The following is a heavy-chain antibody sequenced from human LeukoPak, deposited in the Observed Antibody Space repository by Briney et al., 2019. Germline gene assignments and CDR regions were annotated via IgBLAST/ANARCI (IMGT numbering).Heavy chain of an antibody. D-gene: IGHD3-22*01. CDR3: AREGDYYDTSGTLDY. CDR2: IYTSGST. V-gene: IGHV4-61*09. Sequence: NSSETLSLTCTVSGGSISIGSYYWSWIRQPAGKGLEWLGHIYTSGSTNYNPSLKSRLTISLDTSKNQFSLKLNSVTAADTAVYYCAREGDYYDTSGTLDYWGQGTLVTVSS. J-gene: IGHJ4*02. CDR1: GGSISIGSYY.